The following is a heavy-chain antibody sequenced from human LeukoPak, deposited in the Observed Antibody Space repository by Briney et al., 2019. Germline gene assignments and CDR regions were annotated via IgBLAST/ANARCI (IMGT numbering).Heavy chain of an antibody. J-gene: IGHJ4*02. CDR2: IKQDGSER. D-gene: IGHD4-17*01. CDR3: AREGRGLRLDY. V-gene: IGHV3-7*01. Sequence: TGGSLRLSCAASGFDFTTYWISWVRQAPGKGLEWVANIKQDGSERYYVDSVKGRFTISRDNAKNSLYLQMNSLRAEDTAVYYCAREGRGLRLDYWGQGALVTVSS. CDR1: GFDFTTYW.